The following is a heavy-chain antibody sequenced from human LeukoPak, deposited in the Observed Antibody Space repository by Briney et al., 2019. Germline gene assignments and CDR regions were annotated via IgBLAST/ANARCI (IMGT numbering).Heavy chain of an antibody. CDR2: ISGSGGST. D-gene: IGHD2-2*02. J-gene: IGHJ4*02. V-gene: IGHV3-23*01. Sequence: GGSLRLSCAASGFTFSSYAMSWVRQAPGKGLEWVSAISGSGGSTYYADSVKGWFTISRDNSKNTLYLQMNSLRAEDTAVYYCAGTDQLLYPYYFDYWGQGTLVTVSS. CDR3: AGTDQLLYPYYFDY. CDR1: GFTFSSYA.